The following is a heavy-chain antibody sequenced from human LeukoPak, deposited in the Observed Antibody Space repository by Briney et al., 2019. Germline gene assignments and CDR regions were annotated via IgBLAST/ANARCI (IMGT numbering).Heavy chain of an antibody. CDR3: ARGDDYGGRLGAAFDI. V-gene: IGHV4-61*02. CDR1: GGSISSGSYY. Sequence: PSETLSLTCTVSGGSISSGSYYWSWIRQPAGKGLEWIGRIYTSGSTNYNPSLKSRVTMSVDTSKNQFSLKLSSVTAADTAVYYCARGDDYGGRLGAAFDIWGQGTMVTVSS. D-gene: IGHD4-23*01. J-gene: IGHJ3*02. CDR2: IYTSGST.